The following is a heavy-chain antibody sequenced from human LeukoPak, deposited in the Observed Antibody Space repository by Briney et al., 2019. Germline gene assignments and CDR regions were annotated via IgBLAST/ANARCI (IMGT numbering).Heavy chain of an antibody. CDR3: AKDRDGDYYYYYMDV. CDR2: ISWNSGSI. D-gene: IGHD4-17*01. CDR1: GFTFDDYA. V-gene: IGHV3-9*03. J-gene: IGHJ6*03. Sequence: LAGGSLRLSCAASGFTFDDYAVHWVRQAPGKGLEWVSGISWNSGSIGYADSVKGRFTISRGNAKNSLYLQMNSLRAEDMALYYCAKDRDGDYYYYYMDVWGKGTTVTVSS.